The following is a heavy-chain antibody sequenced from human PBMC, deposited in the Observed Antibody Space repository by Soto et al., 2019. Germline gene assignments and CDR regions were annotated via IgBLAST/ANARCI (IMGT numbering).Heavy chain of an antibody. CDR1: GATISNYF. V-gene: IGHV4-4*07. J-gene: IGHJ5*02. CDR2: ISNSGTT. Sequence: ETLSLTCTVSGATISNYFWTWNRQPAGKGQDWIESISNSGTTNYNPTLKSRINISVDTSKNHFSLNLSSVTAADTAVYYCAREAGPDRWFDPWGQGTLVTVSS. CDR3: AREAGPDRWFDP. D-gene: IGHD6-19*01.